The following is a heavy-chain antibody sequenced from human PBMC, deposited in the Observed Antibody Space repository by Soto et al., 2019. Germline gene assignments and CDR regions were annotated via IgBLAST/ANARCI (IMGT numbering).Heavy chain of an antibody. Sequence: XETLSLTCTVSGGSISSYYWSWIRQPPGKGLEWIGYIYYSGSTNYNPSLKSRVTISVDTSKNQFSLKLSSVTAADTAVYYCARGYYDFWSGYFMDVWGQGTTVTVSS. D-gene: IGHD3-3*01. CDR3: ARGYYDFWSGYFMDV. CDR1: GGSISSYY. V-gene: IGHV4-59*01. CDR2: IYYSGST. J-gene: IGHJ6*02.